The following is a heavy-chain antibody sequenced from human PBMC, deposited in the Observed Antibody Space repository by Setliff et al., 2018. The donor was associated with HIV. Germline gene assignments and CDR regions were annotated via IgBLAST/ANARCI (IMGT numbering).Heavy chain of an antibody. Sequence: ASVKVSCKASGYSFINYAMHWVRQAPGQRLEWMGWINAGNGNTKYSQKFQGRVTITRDTSASTAYMELSSLRSEDTAVYYCARDLELRGYSYGSFDYWGLGTLVTVSS. J-gene: IGHJ4*02. CDR2: INAGNGNT. CDR3: ARDLELRGYSYGSFDY. V-gene: IGHV1-3*01. D-gene: IGHD5-18*01. CDR1: GYSFINYA.